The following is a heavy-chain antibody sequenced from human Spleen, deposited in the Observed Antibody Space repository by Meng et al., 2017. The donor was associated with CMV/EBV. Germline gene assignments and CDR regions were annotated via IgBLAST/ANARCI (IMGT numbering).Heavy chain of an antibody. V-gene: IGHV4-30-4*08. Sequence: QVQLQESGPGMVKPSQTLSLTCTVSGGSISSGDYYWSWIRQPPGKGLEWIGYIYYSGSTYYSPSLTSRVTMSIDTSYNQFSVKLSSVTAADTAVYYCARGTNYGAGNWFDLWGQGTLVTVSS. CDR1: GGSISSGDYY. CDR2: IYYSGST. D-gene: IGHD3-10*01. CDR3: ARGTNYGAGNWFDL. J-gene: IGHJ5*02.